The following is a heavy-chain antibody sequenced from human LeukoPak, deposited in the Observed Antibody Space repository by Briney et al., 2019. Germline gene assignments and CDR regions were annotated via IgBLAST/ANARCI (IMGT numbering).Heavy chain of an antibody. CDR2: INHSGST. D-gene: IGHD2-2*01. J-gene: IGHJ6*03. CDR3: ARSVGSECSSTSCYFRYYYYMDV. V-gene: IGHV4-34*01. Sequence: SETLSLTCAVYGGSFSGYYWSWIRQPPGKGLEWIGEINHSGSTNYNPSLKSRVTISVDTSKNQFSLKLSSVTAADTAVYYCARSVGSECSSTSCYFRYYYYMDVWGKGTAVTVSS. CDR1: GGSFSGYY.